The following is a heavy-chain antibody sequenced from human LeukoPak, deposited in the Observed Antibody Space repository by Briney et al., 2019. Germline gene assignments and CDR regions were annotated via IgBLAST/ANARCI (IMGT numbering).Heavy chain of an antibody. D-gene: IGHD3-10*01. V-gene: IGHV3-30*02. CDR1: GFTFSSYG. CDR2: IRYDGSNK. J-gene: IGHJ6*03. Sequence: PGGSLRLSCAASGFTFSSYGMHWVRQAPGKGLEWVAFIRYDGSNKYYADSVKGRFTISRDNSKNTLYLQMNSLRAEDTAVYYCARTEFTTTMVRGDHYYMDVWGKGTTVTISS. CDR3: ARTEFTTTMVRGDHYYMDV.